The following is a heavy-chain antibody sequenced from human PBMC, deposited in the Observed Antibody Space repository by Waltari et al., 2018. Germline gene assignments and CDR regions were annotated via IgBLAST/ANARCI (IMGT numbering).Heavy chain of an antibody. D-gene: IGHD1-1*01. CDR2: IYYRVCT. Sequence: QLQLQESGPGLVKPSETLSLTCTVSGGSISSSSYYWGWVRQPPGKGLEWLWCIYYRVCTYYYPSLKSRVSISVDTSKNLFSLKLCSVTAADTAVYFRARLLNWHYYYYYGIDVWGQGTTVTVSS. CDR3: ARLLNWHYYYYYGIDV. J-gene: IGHJ6*02. CDR1: GGSISSSSYY. V-gene: IGHV4-39*01.